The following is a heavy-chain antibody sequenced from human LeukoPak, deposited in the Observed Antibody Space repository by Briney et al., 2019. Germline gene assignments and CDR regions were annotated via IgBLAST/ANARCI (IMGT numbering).Heavy chain of an antibody. CDR1: GGSISSGSYY. Sequence: SETLSLTCTVSGGSISSGSYYWSWIRQPAGKGLEWIGRIYTSGSTYYNPSLKSRVTISVDTSKNQFSLKLSSVTAADTAVYYCARGTSPVTGFVDYWGQGTLVTVSS. CDR3: ARGTSPVTGFVDY. V-gene: IGHV4-61*02. D-gene: IGHD4-17*01. J-gene: IGHJ4*02. CDR2: IYTSGST.